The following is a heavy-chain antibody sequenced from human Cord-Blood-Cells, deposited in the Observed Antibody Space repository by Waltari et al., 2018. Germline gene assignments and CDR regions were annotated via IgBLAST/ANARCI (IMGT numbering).Heavy chain of an antibody. V-gene: IGHV4-39*01. CDR3: ARHQTGDLTNFDL. J-gene: IGHJ2*01. CDR2: IYYSGST. D-gene: IGHD7-27*01. Sequence: QLQLQESGPGLVTPSETLSLPCTVSGGSISSSSYYWGWIRQPPGKGLERIGSIYYSGSTYYNPSLKSRVTISVDTSKNQFSLKLSSVTAADTAVYYCARHQTGDLTNFDLWGRGTLVTVSS. CDR1: GGSISSSSYY.